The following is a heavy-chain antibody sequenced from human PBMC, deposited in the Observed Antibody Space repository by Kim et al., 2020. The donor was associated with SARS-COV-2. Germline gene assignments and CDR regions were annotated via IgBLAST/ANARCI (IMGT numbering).Heavy chain of an antibody. J-gene: IGHJ3*02. D-gene: IGHD3-9*01. V-gene: IGHV3-9*01. CDR3: AKDRGGNYDILTGYYRRDAFDI. Sequence: GGSLRLSCAASGFTFDDYAMHWVRQAPGKGLEWVSGISWNSGSIGYADSVKGRFTISRDNAKNSLYLQMNSLRAEDTALYYCAKDRGGNYDILTGYYRRDAFDIWGQGTMVTVSS. CDR1: GFTFDDYA. CDR2: ISWNSGSI.